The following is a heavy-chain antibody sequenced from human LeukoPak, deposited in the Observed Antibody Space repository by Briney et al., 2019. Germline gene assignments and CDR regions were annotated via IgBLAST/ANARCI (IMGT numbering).Heavy chain of an antibody. V-gene: IGHV4-39*02. CDR3: ARLQLIVVVLGALN. CDR2: IYYNGTT. D-gene: IGHD2-2*01. J-gene: IGHJ4*02. Sequence: PSETLSLTCTVSGGSISSSAYYWGWIRQPPGKGLEWIGNIYYNGTTYYNPSLKSRVTISIDTSTNHFSLKLSSVTAADTAVYYCARLQLIVVVLGALNWGQGTLVTVSS. CDR1: GGSISSSAYY.